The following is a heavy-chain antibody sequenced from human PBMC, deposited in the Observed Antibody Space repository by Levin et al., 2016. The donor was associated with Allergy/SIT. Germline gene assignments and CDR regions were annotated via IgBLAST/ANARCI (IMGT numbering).Heavy chain of an antibody. CDR3: ARPSKAGYLYYYYGMDV. Sequence: WVRQAPGQGLEWMGIINPSGGSTSYAQKFQGRVTMTRDTSTSTVYMELSSLRSEDTAVYYCARPSKAGYLYYYYGMDVWGQGTTVTVSS. CDR2: INPSGGST. V-gene: IGHV1-46*01. J-gene: IGHJ6*02. D-gene: IGHD3-9*01.